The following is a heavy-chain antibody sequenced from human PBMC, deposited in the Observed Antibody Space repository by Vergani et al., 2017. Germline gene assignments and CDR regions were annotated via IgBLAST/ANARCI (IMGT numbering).Heavy chain of an antibody. J-gene: IGHJ6*02. D-gene: IGHD4-17*01. Sequence: EVQLVESGGGLVQPGRSLRLSCAASGFTFSSYAMSWVRQAPGKGLEWVGRIKSKTDGGTTDYAAPVKGRFTISRDDSKNTLYLQMNSLKTEDTAVYYCTTKLTTVTTFREYGMDVWGQGTTVTVSS. CDR3: TTKLTTVTTFREYGMDV. CDR1: GFTFSSYA. CDR2: IKSKTDGGTT. V-gene: IGHV3-15*01.